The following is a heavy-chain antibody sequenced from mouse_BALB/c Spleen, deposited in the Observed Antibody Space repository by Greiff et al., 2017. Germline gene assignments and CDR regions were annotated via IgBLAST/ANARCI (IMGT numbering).Heavy chain of an antibody. V-gene: IGHV5-4*02. D-gene: IGHD1-1*01. J-gene: IGHJ4*01. CDR2: ISDGGSYT. CDR1: GFTFSDYY. Sequence: VQLKQSGGGLVKPGGSLKLSCAASGFTFSDYYMYWVRQTPEKRLEWVATISDGGSYTYYPDSVKGRFTISRDNAKNNLYLQMSSLKSEDTAMYYCARDRYGSSYDAMDYWGQGTSVTVAS. CDR3: ARDRYGSSYDAMDY.